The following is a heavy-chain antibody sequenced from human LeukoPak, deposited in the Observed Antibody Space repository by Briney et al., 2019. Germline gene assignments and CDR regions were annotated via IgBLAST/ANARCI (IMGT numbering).Heavy chain of an antibody. V-gene: IGHV4-39*07. CDR1: GGSISSSSYY. J-gene: IGHJ4*02. Sequence: SETLSLTCTVSGGSISSSSYYWGWIRQPPGKGLEWIGSIYYSGSTYSNPSLKSRVTTSVDTSQNQFSLKLSSVTAADTAVYYCARVGSDFWSGSVVYFDYWGQGTLVTVSS. CDR2: IYYSGST. D-gene: IGHD3-3*01. CDR3: ARVGSDFWSGSVVYFDY.